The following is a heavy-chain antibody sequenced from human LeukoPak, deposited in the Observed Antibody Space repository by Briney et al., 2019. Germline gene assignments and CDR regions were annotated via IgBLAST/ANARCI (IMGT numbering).Heavy chain of an antibody. CDR3: ARVDSGSYFRVYYFDY. J-gene: IGHJ4*02. D-gene: IGHD1-26*01. CDR1: GYTFTSYA. CDR2: INVGNGNT. Sequence: GASVKVSCKASGYTFTSYAMHWVRQAPGQRLEWMGWINVGNGNTKYSQKFQGRVTITRDTSASTAYMELSSLRSEDTAVYYCARVDSGSYFRVYYFDYWGQGTLVTVSS. V-gene: IGHV1-3*01.